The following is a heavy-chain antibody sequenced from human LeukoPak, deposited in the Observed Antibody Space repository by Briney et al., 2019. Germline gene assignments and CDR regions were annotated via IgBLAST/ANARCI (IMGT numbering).Heavy chain of an antibody. D-gene: IGHD3-9*01. CDR3: TGRRYFDWLLYDY. Sequence: GGSLRLSCAASGFTFSDYYMSWIRQAPGKGLEWVSYISSSGSTIYYADSVKGRLTISRDNAKNSLYLQMNSLRAEDTAVYYCTGRRYFDWLLYDYWGQGTLVTVSS. J-gene: IGHJ4*02. V-gene: IGHV3-11*04. CDR2: ISSSGSTI. CDR1: GFTFSDYY.